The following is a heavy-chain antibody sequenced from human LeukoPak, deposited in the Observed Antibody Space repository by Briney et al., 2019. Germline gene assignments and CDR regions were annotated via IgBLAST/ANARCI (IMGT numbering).Heavy chain of an antibody. Sequence: SETLSLTCTVSGGSISSSSYYWGWIRQPPGKGLEWIASIYYSGSTYYNPSLKSRVTISVDTSKNQFSLKLSSVTAADTAVYYCARFSGFQINFDYWGQGTLVTVSS. V-gene: IGHV4-39*01. D-gene: IGHD6-25*01. CDR1: GGSISSSSYY. CDR2: IYYSGST. CDR3: ARFSGFQINFDY. J-gene: IGHJ4*02.